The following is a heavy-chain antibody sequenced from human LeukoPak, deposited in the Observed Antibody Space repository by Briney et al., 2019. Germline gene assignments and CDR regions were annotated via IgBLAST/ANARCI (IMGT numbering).Heavy chain of an antibody. J-gene: IGHJ4*02. D-gene: IGHD2-2*01. V-gene: IGHV3-21*01. CDR3: ARARYCSSTNCYEHDY. CDR1: GFTFSSYS. Sequence: GGSLRLSCAASGFTFSSYSMNWVRQAPGKGLEWVSSISSSSTYIYYADSVKGRFTISRDNAKNSLYLQMNSLRAEDTAVYYCARARYCSSTNCYEHDYWGQGTLVTVSS. CDR2: ISSSSTYI.